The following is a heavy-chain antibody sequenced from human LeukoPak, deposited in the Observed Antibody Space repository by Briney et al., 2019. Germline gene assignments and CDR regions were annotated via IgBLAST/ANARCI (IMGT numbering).Heavy chain of an antibody. V-gene: IGHV3-15*01. D-gene: IGHD6-19*01. J-gene: IGHJ6*04. CDR2: IKSKTDGGTT. Sequence: GGSLRLSCAASKFTFSNAWISWVRQAPGKGLEWVGRIKSKTDGGTTDYAAPVEGRFTISRDDSKNTLYLQMNSLKTEDTAVYYCTTGAVAGPYYYGMDVWGKGTTVTVSS. CDR1: KFTFSNAW. CDR3: TTGAVAGPYYYGMDV.